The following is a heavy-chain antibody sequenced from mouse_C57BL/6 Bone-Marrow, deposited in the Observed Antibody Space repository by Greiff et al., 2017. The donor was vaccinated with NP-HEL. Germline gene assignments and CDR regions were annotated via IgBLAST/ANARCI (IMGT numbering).Heavy chain of an antibody. J-gene: IGHJ4*01. CDR3: TTAWPYAMDY. CDR2: IDPENGDT. CDR1: GFNIKDDY. Sequence: VQLQQSGAELVRPGASVKLSCTASGFNIKDDYMHWVKQRPEQGLEWIGWIDPENGDTEYASKFQGKATITADTSSNTAYLQLSSLTSEDTAVYYCTTAWPYAMDYWGQGTTLTVSS. V-gene: IGHV14-4*01.